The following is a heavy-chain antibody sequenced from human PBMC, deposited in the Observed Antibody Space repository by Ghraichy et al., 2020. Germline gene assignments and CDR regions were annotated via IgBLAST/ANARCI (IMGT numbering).Heavy chain of an antibody. CDR3: ARDPHYYDGSGYYGY. V-gene: IGHV3-30*03. Sequence: GGSLRLSCAASGFTFSSYGMHWVRQAPGKGLEWVAVISYDGSNKYYADSVKGRFTISRDNSKNTLYLQMNSLRAEDTAVYYCARDPHYYDGSGYYGYWGQGTLVTVSS. CDR2: ISYDGSNK. J-gene: IGHJ4*02. CDR1: GFTFSSYG. D-gene: IGHD3-22*01.